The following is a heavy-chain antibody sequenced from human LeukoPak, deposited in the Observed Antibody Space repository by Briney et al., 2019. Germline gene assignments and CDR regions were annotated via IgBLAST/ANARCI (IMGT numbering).Heavy chain of an antibody. CDR2: IKQDGSEK. V-gene: IGHV3-7*03. J-gene: IGHJ4*02. CDR3: AKDASLLPAKSDF. CDR1: GFTFSSYW. Sequence: GGSLRLSCAASGFTFSSYWMSWVRQAPGKGLEWVANIKQDGSEKYYVDSVKGRFTISRDNAKNSLYLQMNSLRAEDTALYYCAKDASLLPAKSDFWGQGTLVTVSS. D-gene: IGHD3-22*01.